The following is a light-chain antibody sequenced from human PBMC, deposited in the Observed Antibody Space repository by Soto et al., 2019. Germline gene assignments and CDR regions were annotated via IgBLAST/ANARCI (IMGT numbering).Light chain of an antibody. J-gene: IGKJ1*01. Sequence: DIPMTQSPSTLSASVGDRVTITCRASQSISSCLAWYQPKPGKAPKLLIYDASSLESGVPSRFSGSGSGTEFTLAIRSLQPDDFATYYCQQYNSYSTWTVGQGTKVEIK. CDR2: DAS. V-gene: IGKV1-5*01. CDR3: QQYNSYSTWT. CDR1: QSISSC.